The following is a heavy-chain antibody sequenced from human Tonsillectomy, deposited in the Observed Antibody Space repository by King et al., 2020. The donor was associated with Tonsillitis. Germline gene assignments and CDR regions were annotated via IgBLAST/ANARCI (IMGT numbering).Heavy chain of an antibody. CDR1: GDSFSSYY. D-gene: IGHD3-3*01. CDR3: ARAHTIFGVVIWDY. V-gene: IGHV4-59*01. J-gene: IGHJ4*02. Sequence: QMQLQESGPGLVKPSETLSLTCTVSGDSFSSYYWSWIRQPPGKGLEWIGYIYYSGSTNYNPSLKSRVTISVDTSKNQFSLKLSSVTAADTAVYYCARAHTIFGVVIWDYWGQGTLVTVSS. CDR2: IYYSGST.